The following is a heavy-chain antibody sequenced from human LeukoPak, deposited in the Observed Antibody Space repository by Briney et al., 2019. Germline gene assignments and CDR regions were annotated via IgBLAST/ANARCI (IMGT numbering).Heavy chain of an antibody. CDR3: AGGYDY. CDR1: GGSISGSHYY. V-gene: IGHV4-39*01. Sequence: PSETLSLTCSVSGGSISGSHYYWAWIRQPPGKGLEWIAIINYSGNRYYNPSLRSRATISVDTSTNQFSLNLNSVTAEETAVYYCAGGYDYWGQGTLVTVSS. CDR2: INYSGNR. D-gene: IGHD3-22*01. J-gene: IGHJ4*02.